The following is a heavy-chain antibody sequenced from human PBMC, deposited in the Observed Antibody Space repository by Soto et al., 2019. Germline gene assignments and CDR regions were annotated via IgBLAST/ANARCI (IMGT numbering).Heavy chain of an antibody. CDR1: GYTFTSYG. J-gene: IGHJ3*02. V-gene: IGHV1-18*01. Sequence: ASVKVSCKASGYTFTSYGISWVRQAPGQGLEWMGWISAYNGNTNYAQKLQGRVTMTTDASISTAYMELSSLRSEDTAVYYCARGLRRTYYDFWSGYSPDAFDIWGQGTMVTVSS. D-gene: IGHD3-3*01. CDR2: ISAYNGNT. CDR3: ARGLRRTYYDFWSGYSPDAFDI.